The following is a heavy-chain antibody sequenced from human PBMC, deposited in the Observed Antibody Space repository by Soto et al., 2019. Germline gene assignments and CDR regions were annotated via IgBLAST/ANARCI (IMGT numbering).Heavy chain of an antibody. Sequence: SESLSLTCTVSGGSVSNSNYYWGWIRQSPGKGLEWIGSVYYRGRSYSKSSVKSRVTISVDTSKNQFSLNLNSVTASDTAVYYCVSQRTSVLTQAYFDYWGPGALVTVSS. V-gene: IGHV4-39*01. CDR3: VSQRTSVLTQAYFDY. CDR1: GGSVSNSNYY. D-gene: IGHD2-8*01. CDR2: VYYRGRS. J-gene: IGHJ4*02.